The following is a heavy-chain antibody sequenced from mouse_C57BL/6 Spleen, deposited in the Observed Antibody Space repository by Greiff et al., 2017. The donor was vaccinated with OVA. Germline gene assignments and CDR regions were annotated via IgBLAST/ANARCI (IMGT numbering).Heavy chain of an antibody. V-gene: IGHV1-50*01. Sequence: VQLQQPGAELVKPGASVKLSCKASGYTFTSYWMQWAKQRPGQGLEWIGEIDPSDSYTNYNQKFKGKATLTVDKSSSTAYMQLSSLTSEDSAGEYCARKAEAYWGKGTLVTVSA. J-gene: IGHJ3*01. D-gene: IGHD3-2*02. CDR2: IDPSDSYT. CDR3: ARKAEAY. CDR1: GYTFTSYW.